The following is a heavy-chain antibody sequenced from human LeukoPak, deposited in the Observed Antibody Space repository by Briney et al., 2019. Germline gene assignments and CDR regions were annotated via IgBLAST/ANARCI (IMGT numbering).Heavy chain of an antibody. CDR2: ISGSGGRT. CDR3: AKEETSGWSLYYFDY. Sequence: GGSLRLSCAASGFTFSSYAMSWVLQAPGKGLEWVSAISGSGGRTYYADSVKGRFTISRDNSKNTLYLQMNSLRAEDTAVYYCAKEETSGWSLYYFDYWGQGTLVTVSS. CDR1: GFTFSSYA. J-gene: IGHJ4*02. D-gene: IGHD6-19*01. V-gene: IGHV3-23*01.